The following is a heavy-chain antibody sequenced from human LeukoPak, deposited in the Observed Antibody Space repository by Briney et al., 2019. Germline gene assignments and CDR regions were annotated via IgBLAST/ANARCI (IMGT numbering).Heavy chain of an antibody. Sequence: ASVKVSCKASGYIFTGYYMHWVRQAPGQGLEWMGWINPNSGGTNSAPKLQGRVTMTRDTSTSTAYMELSSLRSDDTAVYYCARRGDGYNYFDYWGQGTLVTVSS. CDR3: ARRGDGYNYFDY. V-gene: IGHV1-2*02. CDR2: INPNSGGT. D-gene: IGHD5-24*01. CDR1: GYIFTGYY. J-gene: IGHJ4*02.